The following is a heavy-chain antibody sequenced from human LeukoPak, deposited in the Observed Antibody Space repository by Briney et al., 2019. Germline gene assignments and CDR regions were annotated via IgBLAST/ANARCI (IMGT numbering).Heavy chain of an antibody. Sequence: SETLSLTCTVSGGSISSSNYYWAWIRQPPGKGLEWLGSIHYSGTTYYNPSLNSRVTMSVDTSKNQFSLKLSSVTAADTAVHYCAREATIFGVVAGPNYYYYMDVWGKGTTVTVSS. V-gene: IGHV4-39*07. D-gene: IGHD3-3*01. CDR1: GGSISSSNYY. J-gene: IGHJ6*03. CDR2: IHYSGTT. CDR3: AREATIFGVVAGPNYYYYMDV.